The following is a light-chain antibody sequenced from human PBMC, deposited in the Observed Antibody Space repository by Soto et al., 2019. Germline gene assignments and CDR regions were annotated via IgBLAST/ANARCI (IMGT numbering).Light chain of an antibody. CDR2: DAS. Sequence: DIQMTQSPSSLSASVGDRVTLTCQASQDISNFLNWYQQTPGKAPKLLIYDASHLESGVPSRFSGRGTGTYFPSTITSLHPDDVATYYCQQYKNLPYTFGQGTKLEIK. J-gene: IGKJ2*01. CDR3: QQYKNLPYT. CDR1: QDISNF. V-gene: IGKV1-33*01.